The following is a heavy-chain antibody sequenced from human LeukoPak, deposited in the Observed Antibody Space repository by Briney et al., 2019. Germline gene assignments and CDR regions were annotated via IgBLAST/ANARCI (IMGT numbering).Heavy chain of an antibody. J-gene: IGHJ4*02. CDR1: GGSIDTFY. Sequence: SETLSLTCTVSGGSIDTFYWNWIRQPPGKGLEWLGYIYYTGSTNYNPSLKSRVTISLDTSKNQFSLRLTSVTAADSAMYYCVRVDYDHSLDYWGRGILVTVSS. V-gene: IGHV4-59*01. CDR2: IYYTGST. CDR3: VRVDYDHSLDY. D-gene: IGHD4-17*01.